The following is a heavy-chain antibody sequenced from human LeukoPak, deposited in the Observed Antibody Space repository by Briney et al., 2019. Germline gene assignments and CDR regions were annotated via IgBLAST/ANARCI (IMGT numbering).Heavy chain of an antibody. CDR2: ISWDGGST. J-gene: IGHJ4*02. Sequence: GGSLRLSCAASGFTFDDYTMHWVRQAPGKGLEWVSLISWDGGSTYYADSVKGRFTISRDNSKNSLFLQMNSLRTEDTALYYCAKDSSRGFYFDYWGQGTLVTVSS. D-gene: IGHD3-10*01. CDR3: AKDSSRGFYFDY. V-gene: IGHV3-43*01. CDR1: GFTFDDYT.